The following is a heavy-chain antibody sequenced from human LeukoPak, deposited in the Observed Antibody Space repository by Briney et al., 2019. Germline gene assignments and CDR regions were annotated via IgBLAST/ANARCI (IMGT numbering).Heavy chain of an antibody. D-gene: IGHD1-7*01. V-gene: IGHV4-39*01. CDR2: IYYSGST. CDR3: ARAYKGTISLNYYYYMDV. J-gene: IGHJ6*03. CDR1: GGSISSSSYY. Sequence: SETLSLTCTVSGGSISSSSYYWGWIRQTPGKGLEWIGSIYYSGSTYYNPSLKSRVTISVDTSKNQFSLKLSSVTAADTAVYYCARAYKGTISLNYYYYMDVWGKGTTVTVSS.